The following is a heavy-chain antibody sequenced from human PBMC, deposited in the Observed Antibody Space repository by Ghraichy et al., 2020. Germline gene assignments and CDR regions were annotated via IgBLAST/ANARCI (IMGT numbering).Heavy chain of an antibody. CDR1: GFTFSSYA. CDR2: ISGSGGST. D-gene: IGHD6-13*01. V-gene: IGHV3-23*01. Sequence: GGSLRLSCAASGFTFSSYAMSWFRQAPGKGLEWVSAISGSGGSTYYADSVKGRFTISRDNSKNTLYLQMNSLRTEDKAVYYCAKDLTSSIAAAGWGYYYGMDVWGQGTTVTVSS. CDR3: AKDLTSSIAAAGWGYYYGMDV. J-gene: IGHJ6*02.